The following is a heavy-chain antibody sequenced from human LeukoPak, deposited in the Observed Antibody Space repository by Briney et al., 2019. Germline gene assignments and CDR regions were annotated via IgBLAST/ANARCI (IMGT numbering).Heavy chain of an antibody. CDR2: IYYSGST. D-gene: IGHD5-24*01. CDR3: ARSRGDGFRSLYY. Sequence: PSETLSLTCTVSGGSASSSSYHWSWIRQPPGKGLEWIGYIYYSGSTNYNPSLKSRVTISVDTSKNQFSLKLSSVTAADTAVYYCARSRGDGFRSLYYWGQGTLVTVSS. CDR1: GGSASSSSYH. J-gene: IGHJ4*02. V-gene: IGHV4-61*01.